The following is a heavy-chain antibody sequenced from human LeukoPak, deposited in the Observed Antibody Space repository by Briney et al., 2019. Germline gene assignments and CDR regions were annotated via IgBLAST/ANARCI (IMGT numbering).Heavy chain of an antibody. CDR2: IVPIFGTA. Sequence: SVKVSCKASGGTFSSYAISWVRQAPGQGLEWMGGIVPIFGTANYAQKFQGRVTITTDESTSTAYMELSSLRSEDTAVYYCARDRGYSYGVYFDYWGQGTQVTVSS. CDR3: ARDRGYSYGVYFDY. J-gene: IGHJ4*02. V-gene: IGHV1-69*05. D-gene: IGHD5-18*01. CDR1: GGTFSSYA.